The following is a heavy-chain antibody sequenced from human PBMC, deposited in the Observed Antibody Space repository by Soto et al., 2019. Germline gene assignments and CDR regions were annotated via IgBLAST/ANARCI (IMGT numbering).Heavy chain of an antibody. CDR1: GFTFSSFW. J-gene: IGHJ5*02. Sequence: GGSLRLSCAASGFTFSSFWMTWVRQAPGKGLEWVANIKQSGSETYYVDSVKGRFTISRDDAKNSVYLQMNTLRAEDTAVYYCARGYGIDHWGQGTLVTVSS. V-gene: IGHV3-7*03. CDR2: IKQSGSET. D-gene: IGHD5-18*01. CDR3: ARGYGIDH.